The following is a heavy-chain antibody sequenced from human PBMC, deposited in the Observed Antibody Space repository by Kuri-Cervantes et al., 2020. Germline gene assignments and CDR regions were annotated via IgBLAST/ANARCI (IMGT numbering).Heavy chain of an antibody. CDR3: ARDKALWELNYFDY. Sequence: GESLKISCAASGFTFSDYSMNWVRQSPGKGLEWVSSISSKSTYIYYADSVRGRFTISRDNAKNSLYLQMNSLRAEDTAVYYCARDKALWELNYFDYWGQGTLVTVSS. CDR1: GFTFSDYS. J-gene: IGHJ4*02. V-gene: IGHV3-21*01. CDR2: ISSKSTYI. D-gene: IGHD1-7*01.